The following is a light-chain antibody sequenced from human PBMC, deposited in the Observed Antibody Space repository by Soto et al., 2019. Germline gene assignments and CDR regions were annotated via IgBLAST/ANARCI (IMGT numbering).Light chain of an antibody. CDR1: QSIATY. CDR3: QQCNSLLT. V-gene: IGKV1-5*01. Sequence: DIQMTQSPSTLSASVGDRVTITCRASQSIATYLTWYQQKPGKAPKLLIYDASSLKSGVPSRFSGSGSGTEFTLTISSLQPDDFATYYCQQCNSLLTFGGGTKVDIK. J-gene: IGKJ4*01. CDR2: DAS.